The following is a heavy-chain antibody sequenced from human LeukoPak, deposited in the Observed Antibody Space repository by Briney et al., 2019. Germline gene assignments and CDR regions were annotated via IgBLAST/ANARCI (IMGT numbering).Heavy chain of an antibody. D-gene: IGHD6-13*01. V-gene: IGHV7-4-1*02. CDR1: GYTFTSRA. CDR3: ARGNLDHSSSWSIFDY. J-gene: IGHJ4*02. CDR2: INTNTGNP. Sequence: ASVKVSCKASGYTFTSRAMNWVRPAPGQGLEWMGWINTNTGNPTYAQGFTGRFVFSLDTSVSTAYLQISSLKAEDTAVYYCARGNLDHSSSWSIFDYWGQGTLVTVSS.